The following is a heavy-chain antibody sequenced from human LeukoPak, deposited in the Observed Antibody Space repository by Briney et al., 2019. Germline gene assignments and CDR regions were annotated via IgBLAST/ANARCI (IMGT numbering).Heavy chain of an antibody. D-gene: IGHD1-26*01. CDR1: GFTLSSYW. Sequence: PGGSLRLSCAASGFTLSSYWMHWVRQAPGKGLVWVSRINSDGSSTSNVDSVKGRFTISRDNPKNTLYLQMNSLRVEDTAVYYCARGNSHSFDYWGQGALVTVSS. CDR3: ARGNSHSFDY. V-gene: IGHV3-74*01. J-gene: IGHJ4*02. CDR2: INSDGSST.